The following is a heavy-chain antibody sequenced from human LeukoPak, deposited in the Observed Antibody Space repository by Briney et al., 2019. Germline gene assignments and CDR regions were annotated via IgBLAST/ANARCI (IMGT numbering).Heavy chain of an antibody. Sequence: SETLSLTCTVSDFSISSNYFWGWIRQPPEKGLEWIGSIYHGGSTYYNSSLESRVTMSVDTSKNQFSLKVTSMTAADTAVYYCARATTSGFDCWGQGTLVTVSS. V-gene: IGHV4-38-2*02. D-gene: IGHD2/OR15-2a*01. J-gene: IGHJ4*02. CDR2: IYHGGST. CDR3: ARATTSGFDC. CDR1: DFSISSNYF.